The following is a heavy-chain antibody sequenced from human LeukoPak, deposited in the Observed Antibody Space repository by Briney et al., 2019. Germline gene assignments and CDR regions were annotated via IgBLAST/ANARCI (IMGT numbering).Heavy chain of an antibody. D-gene: IGHD6-19*01. Sequence: PGGSLRLSCAASGFTFSTYGMHWVRQAPGKGLEWVAVISYDRSNKYYADSVKGRFTISRDNSKNTVYLQMNSLRAEDTAVYYCAKTTTGYSSGRFPGWPVDYWGQGTLVTVSS. CDR3: AKTTTGYSSGRFPGWPVDY. J-gene: IGHJ4*02. CDR2: ISYDRSNK. V-gene: IGHV3-30*18. CDR1: GFTFSTYG.